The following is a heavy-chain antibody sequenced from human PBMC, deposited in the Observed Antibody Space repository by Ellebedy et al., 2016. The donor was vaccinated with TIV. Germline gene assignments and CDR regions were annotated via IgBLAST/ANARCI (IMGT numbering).Heavy chain of an antibody. D-gene: IGHD5-12*01. CDR3: ARNPSHTGYFDP. V-gene: IGHV1-8*03. CDR2: MDPNSGAT. CDR1: AYTFPTYD. Sequence: AASVKVSCKASAYTFPTYDINWVRQAPGQGLEWLGWMDPNSGATVYAQKFQGRVTITRDTSISTAYMELSSLTSEDTAVYYCARNPSHTGYFDPWGQGTLVTVSS. J-gene: IGHJ5*02.